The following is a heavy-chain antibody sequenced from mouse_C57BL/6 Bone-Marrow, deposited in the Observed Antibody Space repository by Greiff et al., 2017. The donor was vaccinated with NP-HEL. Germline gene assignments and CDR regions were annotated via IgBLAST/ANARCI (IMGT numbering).Heavy chain of an antibody. D-gene: IGHD2-4*01. CDR3: ARYGFYDYDEGYAMDY. CDR1: GFTFSDYG. Sequence: EVKVVESGGGLVQPGGSLKLSCAASGFTFSDYGMAWVRQAPRKGPEWVAFISNLAYSIYYADTVTGRFTISRENAKNTLYLEMSSLRSEDTAMYYCARYGFYDYDEGYAMDYWGQGTSVTVSS. CDR2: ISNLAYSI. V-gene: IGHV5-15*01. J-gene: IGHJ4*01.